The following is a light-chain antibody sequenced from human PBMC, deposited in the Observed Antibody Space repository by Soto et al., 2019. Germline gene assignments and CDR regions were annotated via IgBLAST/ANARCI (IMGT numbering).Light chain of an antibody. CDR2: DAS. CDR3: QQRSISWT. CDR1: QNIDIY. V-gene: IGKV3-11*01. J-gene: IGKJ1*01. Sequence: EIVLTQSPATLSLSPGETATLSCRASQNIDIYLAWYQQKPGQAPRFLIYDASNRATGIPARFSGSGSGTDFTLSISSLEPEDFAVYYCQQRSISWTFGQGTKVDIK.